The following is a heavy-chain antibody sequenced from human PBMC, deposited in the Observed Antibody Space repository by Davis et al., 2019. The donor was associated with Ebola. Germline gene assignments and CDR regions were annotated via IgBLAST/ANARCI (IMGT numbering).Heavy chain of an antibody. V-gene: IGHV4-34*01. CDR1: GGSFSGYY. CDR3: ARGPLYSSGYNMDV. J-gene: IGHJ6*02. CDR2: INHSGST. D-gene: IGHD6-19*01. Sequence: PSETLSLTCAVYGGSFSGYYWSWIRQPPGKGLEWIGEINHSGSTNYNPSLKSRVTISVDTSKNQFSLKLSSVTAADTAVYYCARGPLYSSGYNMDVWGQGTTVTVSS.